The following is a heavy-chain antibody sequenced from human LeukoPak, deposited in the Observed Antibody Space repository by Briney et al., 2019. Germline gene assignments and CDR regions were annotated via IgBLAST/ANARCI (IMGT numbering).Heavy chain of an antibody. CDR2: IKQDGSKK. CDR3: ATPLDYYDSSGYHQGGD. Sequence: GGSLRLSCAASGFTFSSYWMTWVRQAPGKGLEWVANIKQDGSKKNYVDSVKGRFTISRDNAKNSLYLQMNSLRAEDTAVYYCATPLDYYDSSGYHQGGDWGQGTLVTVSS. D-gene: IGHD3-22*01. J-gene: IGHJ4*02. V-gene: IGHV3-7*03. CDR1: GFTFSSYW.